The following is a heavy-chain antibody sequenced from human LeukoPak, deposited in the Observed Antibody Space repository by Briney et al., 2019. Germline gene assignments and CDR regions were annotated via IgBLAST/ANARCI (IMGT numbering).Heavy chain of an antibody. Sequence: PSETLSLTCTVPGGSISSSNWWSWVRQPPGKGLEWIGEIYHSGSTNYNPSLKSRVTISVDKSKNQFSLKLSSVTAADTAVYYCARAPGIAAAGTGFGYWGQGTLVTVSS. V-gene: IGHV4-4*02. CDR1: GGSISSSNW. CDR2: IYHSGST. J-gene: IGHJ4*02. CDR3: ARAPGIAAAGTGFGY. D-gene: IGHD6-13*01.